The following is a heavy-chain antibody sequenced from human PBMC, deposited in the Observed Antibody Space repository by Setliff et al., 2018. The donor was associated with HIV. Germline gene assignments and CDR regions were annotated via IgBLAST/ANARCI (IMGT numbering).Heavy chain of an antibody. Sequence: ASVKVSCKASGGTFSSYTISWVRQAPGQGLEWMGRIIPILGIANYAQKFQGRVTITADKSTSTAYMELSSLRSEDTAVYYCARDYYDSSGYIFFPGLPDYWGQGTLVTVSS. D-gene: IGHD3-22*01. CDR3: ARDYYDSSGYIFFPGLPDY. J-gene: IGHJ4*02. CDR1: GGTFSSYT. CDR2: IIPILGIA. V-gene: IGHV1-69*04.